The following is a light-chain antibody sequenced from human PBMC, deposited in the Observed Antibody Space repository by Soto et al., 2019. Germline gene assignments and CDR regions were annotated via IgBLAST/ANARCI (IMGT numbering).Light chain of an antibody. Sequence: EILLTQSPGTLSLSPGERATLSCRASQSVSITYLAWYQQKVGQAPRLLIYGASSRATGIPDRFSGSGSGTDFTLTISRLEPEDFAVYYCQQYGSLPYTFGQGTKVDIK. CDR2: GAS. J-gene: IGKJ2*01. CDR1: QSVSITY. CDR3: QQYGSLPYT. V-gene: IGKV3-20*01.